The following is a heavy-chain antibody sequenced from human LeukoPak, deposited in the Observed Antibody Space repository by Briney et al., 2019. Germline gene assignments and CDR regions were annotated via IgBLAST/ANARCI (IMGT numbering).Heavy chain of an antibody. CDR1: GFTFSSYW. Sequence: GGSLRLSCAASGFTFSSYWMSWVRQAPGKGLEWVANIKQDGSEKYYVDSVKGRFTISRDNAKNSLYLQMNSLRAEDTAVYHCASGENTGDIRAFDIWGQGTMVTVSS. V-gene: IGHV3-7*01. D-gene: IGHD7-27*01. CDR2: IKQDGSEK. J-gene: IGHJ3*02. CDR3: ASGENTGDIRAFDI.